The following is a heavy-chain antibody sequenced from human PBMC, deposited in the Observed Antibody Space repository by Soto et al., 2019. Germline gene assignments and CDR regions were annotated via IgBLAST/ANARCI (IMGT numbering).Heavy chain of an antibody. D-gene: IGHD3-3*01. J-gene: IGHJ4*02. CDR3: ARGGDFWSGYYGNY. CDR2: ISSSSSTI. CDR1: GFTFSSYS. Sequence: EVQLVESGGGLVQPGGSLRLSCAASGFTFSSYSMNWVRQAPGKGLEWVSYISSSSSTIYYADSVKGRFTISRNNAKNALYLQMNSRRAEDTAVYYCARGGDFWSGYYGNYWGQGTLVTVSS. V-gene: IGHV3-48*01.